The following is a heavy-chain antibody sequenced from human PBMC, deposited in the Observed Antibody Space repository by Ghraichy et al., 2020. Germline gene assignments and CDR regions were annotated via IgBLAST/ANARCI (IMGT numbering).Heavy chain of an antibody. CDR2: FDPEDGET. V-gene: IGHV1-24*01. CDR1: GYTLTELS. J-gene: IGHJ4*02. CDR3: ATAYCSGGSCYQDY. Sequence: ASVKVSCKVSGYTLTELSMHWVRQAPGKGLEWMGGFDPEDGETIYAQKFQGRVTMTEDTSTDTAYMELSSLRSEDTAVYYCATAYCSGGSCYQDYWGQGTLVTVSS. D-gene: IGHD2-15*01.